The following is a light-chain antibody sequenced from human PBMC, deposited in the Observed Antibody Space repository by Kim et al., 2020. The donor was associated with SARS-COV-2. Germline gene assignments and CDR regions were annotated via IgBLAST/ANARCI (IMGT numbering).Light chain of an antibody. CDR1: QSVSSY. Sequence: EIVLTQSPATLSLSPGERATLSCRASQSVSSYLAWYQQKPGQAPRLLIYAASNRATGIPARFSGSGSGTDFTLTISSLEPEDFAVYYCQQRSNWPPRITFGQGTRLEIK. CDR2: AAS. CDR3: QQRSNWPPRIT. J-gene: IGKJ5*01. V-gene: IGKV3-11*01.